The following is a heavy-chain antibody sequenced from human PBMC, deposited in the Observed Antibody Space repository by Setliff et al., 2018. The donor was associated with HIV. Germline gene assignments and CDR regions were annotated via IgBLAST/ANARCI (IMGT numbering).Heavy chain of an antibody. J-gene: IGHJ4*02. CDR2: ISPYNAAR. Sequence: ASVKVSCKASGYTFTNNFIHWVRQAPGQGLEGVGWISPYNAARKISQKFRGRVTLTTDTSIITVYMELGGLHSDDTAVYYCARQLYNSLDFWGQGALVTVSS. D-gene: IGHD1-1*01. V-gene: IGHV1-2*02. CDR1: GYTFTNNF. CDR3: ARQLYNSLDF.